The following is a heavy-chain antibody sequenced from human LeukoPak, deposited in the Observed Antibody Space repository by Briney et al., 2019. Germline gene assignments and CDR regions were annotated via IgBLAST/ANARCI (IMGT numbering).Heavy chain of an antibody. V-gene: IGHV3-30-3*01. CDR3: ARDGYCSSTSCPRVY. D-gene: IGHD2-2*03. CDR2: ISYDGSNK. CDR1: GFTFSSYA. J-gene: IGHJ4*02. Sequence: GRSLRLSCAASGFTFSSYAMHWVRQAPGKGLEWVAVISYDGSNKYYADSVKGRFTISRDNSKNTLYLQMNSLRAEDTAVYYCARDGYCSSTSCPRVYWGQGTLVTVAS.